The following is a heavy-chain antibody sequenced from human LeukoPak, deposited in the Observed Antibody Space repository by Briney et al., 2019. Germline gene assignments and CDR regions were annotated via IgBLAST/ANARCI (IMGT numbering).Heavy chain of an antibody. V-gene: IGHV1-18*01. J-gene: IGHJ4*02. CDR2: ISGYNGNT. D-gene: IGHD3-22*01. CDR1: GYTFTSYA. Sequence: PQASVKVSCKTSGYTFTSYAISWVRQAPGQGLEWMGWISGYNGNTNYGQILQGRVALTRDPSTSTVYMELTSLKSDDTAMYYCARDDSSGFDYWGQGTQVTVSS. CDR3: ARDDSSGFDY.